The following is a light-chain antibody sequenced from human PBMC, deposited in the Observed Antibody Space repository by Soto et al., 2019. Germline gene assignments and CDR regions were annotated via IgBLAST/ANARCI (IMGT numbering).Light chain of an antibody. J-gene: IGLJ1*01. CDR1: SSDVGGYNY. CDR2: EVS. CDR3: SSYTSSSTL. Sequence: SVLTQPASVSGSPGQSITTSCTGTSSDVGGYNYVSWYQQHPGKAPKLMIYEVSNRPSGVSNRFSGSKSANTASLTISGLQAEDEADYYCSSYTSSSTLFGTGTKVTVL. V-gene: IGLV2-14*01.